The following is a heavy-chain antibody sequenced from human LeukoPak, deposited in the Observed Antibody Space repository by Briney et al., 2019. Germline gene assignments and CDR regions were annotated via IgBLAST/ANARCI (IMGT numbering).Heavy chain of an antibody. J-gene: IGHJ5*02. CDR2: IRSKANSYAT. V-gene: IGHV3-73*01. D-gene: IGHD6-13*01. Sequence: GRSLRLSCAASGFTFSSYAMHWVRQASGKGLEWVGRIRSKANSYATAYAASVKGRFTISRDDSKNTAYLQMNSLKTEDTAVYYCTRRIILTGISSSWFDPWGQGTLVTVSS. CDR1: GFTFSSYA. CDR3: TRRIILTGISSSWFDP.